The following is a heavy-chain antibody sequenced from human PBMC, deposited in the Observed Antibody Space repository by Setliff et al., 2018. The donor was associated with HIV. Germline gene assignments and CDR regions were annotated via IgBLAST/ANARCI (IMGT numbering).Heavy chain of an antibody. CDR2: IDYTGST. CDR1: GDSISSTNW. Sequence: SETLSLTCTVSGDSISSTNWWVWVRQSPGRGLEWIGYIDYTGSTYYNPSLRSRVTISVDTSKNQFSLKLSSVTAADTAVYYCARYAYLHGYNWFDPWGHGTLVTVSS. CDR3: ARYAYLHGYNWFDP. J-gene: IGHJ5*02. V-gene: IGHV4-28*01.